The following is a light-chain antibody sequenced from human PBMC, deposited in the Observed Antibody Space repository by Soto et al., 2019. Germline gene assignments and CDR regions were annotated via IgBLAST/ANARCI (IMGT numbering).Light chain of an antibody. CDR1: SSDVGCYNS. CDR3: SSYTSSSTVV. CDR2: DVS. J-gene: IGLJ2*01. V-gene: IGLV2-14*03. Sequence: QSALTQPASVSGSPGQSITISCTGTSSDVGCYNSVSWYQQHPGKAPKLMIYDVSNRPSGVSNRFSGSKSVNTASLTISGLQAEDEADYYCSSYTSSSTVVFGGGTKVTVL.